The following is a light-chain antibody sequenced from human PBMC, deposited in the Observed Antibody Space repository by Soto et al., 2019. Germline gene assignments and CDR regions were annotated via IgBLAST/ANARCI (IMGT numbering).Light chain of an antibody. CDR2: GAS. Sequence: EIVMTQSPATLSASPGARDTLSCRASQSVSSNLAWYQQKPGQAPRLLIYGASTRATGIPARFSGSGSGTEFTLTISSLQSEDFAVYYCQQYNNWPGYTFGQGTKLEIK. V-gene: IGKV3-15*01. CDR3: QQYNNWPGYT. CDR1: QSVSSN. J-gene: IGKJ2*01.